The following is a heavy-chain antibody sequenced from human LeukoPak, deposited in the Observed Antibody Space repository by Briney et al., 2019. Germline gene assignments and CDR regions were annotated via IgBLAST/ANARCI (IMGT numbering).Heavy chain of an antibody. CDR3: AKGPTNWAYFDY. Sequence: GGSLRLSCAASGFTFGSYAMSWARQAPGKGLEWVSAISGSGGSTYYADSVKGRFTISRDNSKNTLYLQMNSLRAEDTAVYYCAKGPTNWAYFDYWGQGTLVTVSS. D-gene: IGHD3-16*01. CDR2: ISGSGGST. V-gene: IGHV3-23*01. J-gene: IGHJ4*02. CDR1: GFTFGSYA.